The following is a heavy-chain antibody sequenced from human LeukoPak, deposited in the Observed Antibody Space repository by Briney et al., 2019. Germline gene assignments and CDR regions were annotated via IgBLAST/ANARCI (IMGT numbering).Heavy chain of an antibody. Sequence: GGPLRLSCAASGFTFSSYWMHWVRQAPGKGLVWVSRISTDASSTTYADSVKGRFTISRDNAKDTLYLQMNSLRAEDTAVYYCTGHHQAYSRTYWGQGTLVTVSS. CDR1: GFTFSSYW. J-gene: IGHJ4*02. CDR2: ISTDASST. V-gene: IGHV3-74*01. D-gene: IGHD6-13*01. CDR3: TGHHQAYSRTY.